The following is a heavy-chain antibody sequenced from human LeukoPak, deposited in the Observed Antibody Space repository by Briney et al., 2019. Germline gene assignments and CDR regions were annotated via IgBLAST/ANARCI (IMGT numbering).Heavy chain of an antibody. CDR1: GYSFTSYW. J-gene: IGHJ4*02. CDR2: IFPGDSET. Sequence: GESLKISCKGSGYSFTSYWIGWVRQMPGKGLEWMGIIFPGDSETIYSPSFQGQVTISADKYISTAYLQWRSLKASDTAMYYCATSESQTRFDYWGQGTLVTASS. D-gene: IGHD1/OR15-1a*01. CDR3: ATSESQTRFDY. V-gene: IGHV5-51*01.